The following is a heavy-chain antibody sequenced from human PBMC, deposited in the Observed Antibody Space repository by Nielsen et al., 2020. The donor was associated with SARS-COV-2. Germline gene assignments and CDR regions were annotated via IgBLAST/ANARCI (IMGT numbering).Heavy chain of an antibody. CDR3: ARGVSSGWCD. CDR1: GGSISSYY. J-gene: IGHJ4*02. CDR2: IYYSGST. D-gene: IGHD6-19*01. Sequence: SETLSLTCTVSGGSISSYYWSWIRQPPGKGLEWIGYIYYSGSTNYNPSLKSRVTISVDTSKNQFSLKLSSVTAADTAVYYCARGVSSGWCDWGQGTLVTVSS. V-gene: IGHV4-59*13.